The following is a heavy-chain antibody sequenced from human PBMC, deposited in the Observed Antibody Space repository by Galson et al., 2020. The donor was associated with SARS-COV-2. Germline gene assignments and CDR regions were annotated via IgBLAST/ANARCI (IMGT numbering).Heavy chain of an antibody. CDR2: IDWDGAK. J-gene: IGHJ4*02. V-gene: IGHV2-70*11. CDR3: ARIRALVRGGEGYYGDY. D-gene: IGHD3-10*01. Sequence: SGPTLVKPTQTLTLTCTFSGFSLSHSEMCVSWIRQPPGKALEWLARIDWDGAKYYSTSLKTRLTISKDTSKNQVVLTMTNMDPVDTATYYCARIRALVRGGEGYYGDYWGQGILVTVS. CDR1: GFSLSHSEMC.